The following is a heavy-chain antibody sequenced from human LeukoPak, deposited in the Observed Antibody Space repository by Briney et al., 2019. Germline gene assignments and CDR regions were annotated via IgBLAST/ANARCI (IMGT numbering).Heavy chain of an antibody. V-gene: IGHV3-33*01. CDR2: IWSDGSNK. Sequence: GRSLRLSCAASGFSFSTYGMHWVRQAPGKGLEWVAAIWSDGSNKNYADSVKGRFTISRDNSKNTLYLQMNSLRTEDTAVYYCARDWAVGWGQGTLVSVSS. D-gene: IGHD3-10*01. J-gene: IGHJ4*02. CDR3: ARDWAVG. CDR1: GFSFSTYG.